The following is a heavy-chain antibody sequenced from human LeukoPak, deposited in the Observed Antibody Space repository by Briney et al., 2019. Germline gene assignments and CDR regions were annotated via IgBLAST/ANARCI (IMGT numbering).Heavy chain of an antibody. CDR1: GFTFNTYA. V-gene: IGHV3-23*01. Sequence: PGGSLRLSCAASGFTFNTYAMSWVRQAPGKGLEWVSAMSGSGGRTYYADSVKGRFAISRDNAKNSLYLQMNSLRAEDTAVYYCARDHHRRLYDSQARDTFDIWGQGTMVTVSS. CDR3: ARDHHRRLYDSQARDTFDI. J-gene: IGHJ3*02. CDR2: MSGSGGRT. D-gene: IGHD3-22*01.